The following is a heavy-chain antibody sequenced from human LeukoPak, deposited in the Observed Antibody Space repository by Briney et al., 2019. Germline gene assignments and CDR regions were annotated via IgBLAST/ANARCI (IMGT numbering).Heavy chain of an antibody. CDR1: GFTFSNAW. Sequence: GGSLRLSCAASGFTFSNAWMSWVRQAPGKGLKRVGRIKSKTDGGTTDYAAPVKGRFTISRDDSKNTLYLQMNSLKTEDTAVYYCTTDLLSRNLVETWGQGTLVTVSS. V-gene: IGHV3-15*01. CDR3: TTDLLSRNLVET. CDR2: IKSKTDGGTT. D-gene: IGHD2-21*01. J-gene: IGHJ5*02.